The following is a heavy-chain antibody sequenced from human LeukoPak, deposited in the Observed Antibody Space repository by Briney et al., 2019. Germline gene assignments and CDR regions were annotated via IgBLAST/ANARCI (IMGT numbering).Heavy chain of an antibody. CDR3: AGLIRPGWFDP. CDR2: IYYSGST. D-gene: IGHD1-14*01. Sequence: SETLSLTCTVSGASISGSTDYWGWIRQPPGKGLEWIANIYYSGSTYYNPSLKSRVTISVDTSKNQFSLKLSSVTAVDTAVYYCAGLIRPGWFDPWGQGTLVTVPS. J-gene: IGHJ5*02. V-gene: IGHV4-39*01. CDR1: GASISGSTDY.